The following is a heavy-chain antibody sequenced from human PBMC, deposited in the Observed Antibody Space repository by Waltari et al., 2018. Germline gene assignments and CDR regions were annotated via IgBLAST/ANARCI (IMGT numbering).Heavy chain of an antibody. CDR3: ARDSPRGYSSSATGMDV. CDR2: IIPIFGTA. CDR1: GGTFSSYA. Sequence: QVQLVQSGAEVKKPGSSVKVSCKASGGTFSSYAISWVRQAPGQGLEWMGGIIPIFGTANYAQKFQGRVTITADESTSTAYMELSSLRSEDTAVYYCARDSPRGYSSSATGMDVWGKGTTVTVSS. V-gene: IGHV1-69*12. D-gene: IGHD6-13*01. J-gene: IGHJ6*04.